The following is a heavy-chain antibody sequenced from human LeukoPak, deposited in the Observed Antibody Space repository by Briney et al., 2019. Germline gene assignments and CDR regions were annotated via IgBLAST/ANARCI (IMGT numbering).Heavy chain of an antibody. CDR2: ISGSGGST. V-gene: IGHV3-23*01. CDR3: VKSGTWADFDS. D-gene: IGHD1-26*01. J-gene: IGHJ4*02. CDR1: GFTFSSYA. Sequence: PGGSLRLSCAASGFTFSSYAMSWVRQAPGKGLEWVSVISGSGGSTYSADSVKGRFTISRDNSKNTLHLQMSSLRADDTAVYYCVKSGTWADFDSWGQGTLVTVSS.